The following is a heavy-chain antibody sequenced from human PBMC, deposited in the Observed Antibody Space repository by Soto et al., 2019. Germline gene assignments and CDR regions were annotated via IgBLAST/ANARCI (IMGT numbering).Heavy chain of an antibody. Sequence: GESLKISCKGSGYSFTSYWIGWVRQMPGKGLEWMGIIYPGDSDTRYSPSFQGQVTISADKSISTAYLQWSSLKASDTAMYYCATSQRYYDFWSGHHATDAFDIWGQGTMVTVSS. CDR3: ATSQRYYDFWSGHHATDAFDI. J-gene: IGHJ3*02. CDR2: IYPGDSDT. D-gene: IGHD3-3*01. V-gene: IGHV5-51*01. CDR1: GYSFTSYW.